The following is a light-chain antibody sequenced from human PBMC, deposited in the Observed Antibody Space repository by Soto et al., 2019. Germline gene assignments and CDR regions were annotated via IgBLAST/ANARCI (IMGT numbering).Light chain of an antibody. Sequence: VLTQSPGTLSLSPGERATLSCRASQSFSTNYLAWYQQRPGQAPRLLIYGASSRAAGIPDRFSGSGSGTDFTLTISRLEPEDFAVYYCQQYGSWTFCQGTKVEIK. CDR3: QQYGSWT. CDR2: GAS. CDR1: QSFSTNY. V-gene: IGKV3-20*01. J-gene: IGKJ1*01.